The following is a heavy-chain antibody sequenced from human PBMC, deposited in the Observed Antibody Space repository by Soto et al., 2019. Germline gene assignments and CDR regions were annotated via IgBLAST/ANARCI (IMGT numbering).Heavy chain of an antibody. CDR2: IIPIFGTA. D-gene: IGHD2-21*02. Sequence: SVKVSCKASGGTFSSYAISWVLQAPGQGLEWMGGIIPIFGTANYAQKLQGRVTITADESTSTAYMELSSLRSEDTAVYYCARDGSDCGGDCYSAYWGQGTLVTVSS. J-gene: IGHJ4*02. CDR1: GGTFSSYA. CDR3: ARDGSDCGGDCYSAY. V-gene: IGHV1-69*13.